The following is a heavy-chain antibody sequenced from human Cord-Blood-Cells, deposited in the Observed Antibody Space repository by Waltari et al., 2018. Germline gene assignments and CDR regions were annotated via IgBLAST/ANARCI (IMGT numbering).Heavy chain of an antibody. Sequence: QVQLVQSGAEVKKPGSSVKVSCKASGGPFSSYAISWVRQAHGQGLEWIGGISPIFGTANYAQKFQGRVTITADESTSTAYMELSSLRSEDTAVYYCAREGYSSSWYDAFDIWGQGTMVTVSS. D-gene: IGHD6-13*01. CDR3: AREGYSSSWYDAFDI. CDR1: GGPFSSYA. J-gene: IGHJ3*02. CDR2: ISPIFGTA. V-gene: IGHV1-69*01.